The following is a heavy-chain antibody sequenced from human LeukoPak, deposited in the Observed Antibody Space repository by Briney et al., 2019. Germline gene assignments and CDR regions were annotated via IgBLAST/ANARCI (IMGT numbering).Heavy chain of an antibody. CDR2: INTDGSDT. CDR1: GLTFSDSW. CDR3: ARDRGYAFDI. Sequence: QPGGSLRLSCAASGLTFSDSWMHWVRQPPGKGLVGVSRINTDGSDTTYADSVKGSFTISRDNAKSTLYLQMHSLRAEDTAVYYCARDRGYAFDIWGQGTMVTVSS. D-gene: IGHD3-22*01. V-gene: IGHV3-74*01. J-gene: IGHJ3*02.